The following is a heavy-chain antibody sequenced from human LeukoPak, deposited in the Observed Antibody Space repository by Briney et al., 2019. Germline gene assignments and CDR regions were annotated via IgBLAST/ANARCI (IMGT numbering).Heavy chain of an antibody. J-gene: IGHJ4*02. CDR1: GFTISSYA. Sequence: GGSLSLSWSASGFTISSYAMHWVRQAPGKGLEYVSAISSNGGSTYYADSVKGRFTISRDNSKNTLYLQMSSLRAEDRAVDYCVKTATFPYYFDYWGQGTLVTVSS. CDR3: VKTATFPYYFDY. D-gene: IGHD3-16*01. V-gene: IGHV3-64D*06. CDR2: ISSNGGST.